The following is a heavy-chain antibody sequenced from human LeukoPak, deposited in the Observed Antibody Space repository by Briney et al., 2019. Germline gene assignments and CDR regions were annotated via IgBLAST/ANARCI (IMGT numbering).Heavy chain of an antibody. CDR3: ARLVVITRTVDY. J-gene: IGHJ4*02. V-gene: IGHV4-31*03. Sequence: SETLSLTCTVSGVSISSGGYYWSWIRQHPGKGLEWIGYIYYSGSTYYNPSLKSRVTISVDTSKNQFSLKLSSVTAADTAVYYCARLVVITRTVDYWGQGTLVTVSS. CDR1: GVSISSGGYY. CDR2: IYYSGST. D-gene: IGHD3-22*01.